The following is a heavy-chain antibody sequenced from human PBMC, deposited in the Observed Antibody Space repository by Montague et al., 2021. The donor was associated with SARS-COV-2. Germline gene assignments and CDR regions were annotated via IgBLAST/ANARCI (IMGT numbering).Heavy chain of an antibody. CDR2: IDWDDDK. D-gene: IGHD3-10*01. Sequence: PALVKPTQTLTLTCTFSGFSLSTSGMCVSWIRQPPGKALEWLALIDWDDDKYYSTSLKTRLTISKDTSKNQVVLTMTNMDPVDTATYYCARTYYYGSGSYYTYYCDCWGQGTLVTVSS. CDR3: ARTYYYGSGSYYTYYCDC. V-gene: IGHV2-70*01. J-gene: IGHJ4*02. CDR1: GFSLSTSGMC.